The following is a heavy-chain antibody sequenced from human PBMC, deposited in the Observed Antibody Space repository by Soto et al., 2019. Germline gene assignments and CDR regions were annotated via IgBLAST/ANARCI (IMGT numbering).Heavy chain of an antibody. Sequence: ASVKVSCKASGYTFTSYAIHWVRQAPGQRLEWMGWINADNGNTNYSQKLQGRVTMTTDTSTSTAYMELRSLRSDDTAVYYCARGMSPGSSSFDYWGQGTLVTVSS. J-gene: IGHJ4*02. CDR1: GYTFTSYA. CDR2: INADNGNT. V-gene: IGHV1-3*01. D-gene: IGHD6-13*01. CDR3: ARGMSPGSSSFDY.